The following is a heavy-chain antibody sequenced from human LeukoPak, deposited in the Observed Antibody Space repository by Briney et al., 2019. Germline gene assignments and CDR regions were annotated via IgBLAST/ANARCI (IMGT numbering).Heavy chain of an antibody. CDR2: IYYSGSN. D-gene: IGHD4-17*01. CDR3: ASHRATTL. J-gene: IGHJ4*02. V-gene: IGHV4-39*01. CDR1: VGSIRNNRYH. Sequence: TVPLTCTVCVGSIRNNRYHWGWTPEPPGKGLEWIGCIYYSGSNYYNPSPKSRVTISVDTSMHQYSLKLSSVAPADTAVYYYASHRATTLWGQGTLVTVSS.